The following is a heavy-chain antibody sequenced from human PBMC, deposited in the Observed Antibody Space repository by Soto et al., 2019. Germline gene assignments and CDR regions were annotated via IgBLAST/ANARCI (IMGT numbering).Heavy chain of an antibody. V-gene: IGHV3-7*03. D-gene: IGHD3-10*01. CDR1: GFTFSTYY. CDR2: IKNDGSEQ. Sequence: GGSLRLSCAASGFTFSTYYMTWVRQAPGKGLEWVASIKNDGSEQYYVDSAKGRFTISRDNAKNSLYLQMNSLRAGDTALYYCSRENWFQDYWGQGTRVTVSS. CDR3: SRENWFQDY. J-gene: IGHJ4*02.